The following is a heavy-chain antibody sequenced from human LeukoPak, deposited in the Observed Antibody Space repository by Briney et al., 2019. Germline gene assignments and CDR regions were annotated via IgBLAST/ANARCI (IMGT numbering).Heavy chain of an antibody. CDR1: GFTFSTYS. Sequence: PGGSLRLSCAASGFTFSTYSMNWVRQAPGKGLEWVSYISGGSSTIYYADSVKGRFTISRDNAKNSLYLQMNSLRGDDTAVYYCARFYGGFANHWHFDLWGRGTLVTVSS. CDR3: ARFYGGFANHWHFDL. D-gene: IGHD4-23*01. CDR2: ISGGSSTI. V-gene: IGHV3-48*01. J-gene: IGHJ2*01.